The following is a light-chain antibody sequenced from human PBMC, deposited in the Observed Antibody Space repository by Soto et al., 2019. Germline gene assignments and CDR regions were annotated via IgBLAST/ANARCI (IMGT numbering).Light chain of an antibody. CDR1: SSNIGADYD. CDR3: LSYYDSLSGSGV. CDR2: SNN. Sequence: QSVLTQPPSVSGAPGLRVTISCTGSSSNIGADYDVHWYQQIPGKAPKLLIYSNNKRPSGVPDRFSGSKSGTSASLAITGLQAEDEADYFCLSYYDSLSGSGVFGGGTKLPVL. J-gene: IGLJ3*02. V-gene: IGLV1-40*01.